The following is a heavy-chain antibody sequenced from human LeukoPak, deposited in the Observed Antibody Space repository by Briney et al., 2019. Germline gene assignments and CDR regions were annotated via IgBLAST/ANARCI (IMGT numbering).Heavy chain of an antibody. D-gene: IGHD1-26*01. J-gene: IGHJ3*02. CDR3: AKGLGAASPSLDAFDI. V-gene: IGHV3-23*01. Sequence: GGSLRLSCAASGFTFSSYAMSWVRQAPGKGLEWVSAISGSGGSTYYADSVKGRFTISRDNSKNTLYLQMNSLRAEDTAVYYCAKGLGAASPSLDAFDIWGQGTMVTVSS. CDR2: ISGSGGST. CDR1: GFTFSSYA.